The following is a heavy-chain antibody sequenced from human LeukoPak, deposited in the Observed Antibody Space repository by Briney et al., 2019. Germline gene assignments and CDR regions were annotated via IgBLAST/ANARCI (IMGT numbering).Heavy chain of an antibody. V-gene: IGHV3-48*01. D-gene: IGHD3-10*01. J-gene: IGHJ4*02. CDR1: GFTFSSYN. Sequence: GGSLRLSCAASGFTFSSYNMNWVRQAPGKGVEWVSYISSSSSTIYYADSVKGRFTISRDDAKNSLYLQMNSLRAEDTAVYYCARGYYYGSGSYYKGFLFDYWGQGTLVTVSS. CDR3: ARGYYYGSGSYYKGFLFDY. CDR2: ISSSSSTI.